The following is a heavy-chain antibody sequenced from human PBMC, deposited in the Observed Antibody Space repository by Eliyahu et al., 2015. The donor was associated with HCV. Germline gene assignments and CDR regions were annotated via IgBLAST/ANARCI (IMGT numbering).Heavy chain of an antibody. CDR2: IHXYDGTV. CDR1: GCIFSHYQ. Sequence: EVELVESGGGSVQPGGSLRLSCAASGCIFSHYQMYLVRQAPGKGLEWLXYIHXYDGTVYXADSLEGRFTISRDNAKNSLFLQMNDLRAEDTAIYYCARGRQPGIAAAGLDYWGRGTLVTVSS. CDR3: ARGRQPGIAAAGLDY. J-gene: IGHJ4*02. D-gene: IGHD6-13*01. V-gene: IGHV3-48*01.